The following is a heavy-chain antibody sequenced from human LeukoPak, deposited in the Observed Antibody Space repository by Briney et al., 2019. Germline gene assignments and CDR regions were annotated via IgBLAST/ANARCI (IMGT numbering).Heavy chain of an antibody. CDR1: GFTFSNYG. D-gene: IGHD4-17*01. J-gene: IGHJ5*02. Sequence: GSLRLSCAASGFTFSNYGMHWVRQAPGKGLEWVTFIRYDGSSQFYADSLKGRFTISRDNSKNTLYLQMNSLRAEDTAVYYCAKAPPSTVTTSDWFDPWGQGTLVTVSS. V-gene: IGHV3-30*02. CDR3: AKAPPSTVTTSDWFDP. CDR2: IRYDGSSQ.